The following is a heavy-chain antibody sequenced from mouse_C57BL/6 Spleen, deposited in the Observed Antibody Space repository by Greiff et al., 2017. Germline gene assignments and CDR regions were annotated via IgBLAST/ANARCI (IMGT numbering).Heavy chain of an antibody. J-gene: IGHJ2*01. D-gene: IGHD3-2*02. CDR1: GYTFTSYW. CDR2: IYPGSGST. V-gene: IGHV1-55*01. CDR3: ASGGTGQATDY. Sequence: QVQLQQPGAELVKPGASVKMSCKASGYTFTSYWITWVKQRPGQGLEWIGDIYPGSGSTNYNEKFKSKATLTVDTSSSTAYMQLNSLTCEDSAVDYGASGGTGQATDYWGQGTTLTVSS.